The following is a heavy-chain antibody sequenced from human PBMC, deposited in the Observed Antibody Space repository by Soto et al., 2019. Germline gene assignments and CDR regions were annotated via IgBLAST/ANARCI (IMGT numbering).Heavy chain of an antibody. D-gene: IGHD3-3*01. V-gene: IGHV3-23*01. J-gene: IGHJ4*02. CDR1: GFTFSSYA. Sequence: EVQLLESGGGLVQPGGSLRLSCAASGFTFSSYAMSWVRQAPGRGLEWVSAISGSGGSTYYADSVKGRFTISRDNSKNTLYLQMNSLRAEDTAVYYCARAVGRYDFWSGYSVYYFDYCGQGTLVTVSS. CDR2: ISGSGGST. CDR3: ARAVGRYDFWSGYSVYYFDY.